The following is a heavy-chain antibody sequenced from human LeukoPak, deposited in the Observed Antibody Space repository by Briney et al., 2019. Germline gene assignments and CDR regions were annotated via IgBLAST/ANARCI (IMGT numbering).Heavy chain of an antibody. CDR2: ISSSGSTI. D-gene: IGHD3-10*02. J-gene: IGHJ6*04. Sequence: GGSLRLSCAASGFTFSSYELNWVRQAPGKGLEWVSYISSSGSTIYYADSVRGRFTISRDNAKNSLYLQMNSLRAEDTAVYYCAELGITMIGGVWGKGTTVTISS. V-gene: IGHV3-48*03. CDR1: GFTFSSYE. CDR3: AELGITMIGGV.